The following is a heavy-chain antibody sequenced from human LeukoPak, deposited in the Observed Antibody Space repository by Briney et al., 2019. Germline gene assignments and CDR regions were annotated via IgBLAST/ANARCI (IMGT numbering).Heavy chain of an antibody. V-gene: IGHV3-23*01. J-gene: IGHJ4*02. CDR3: AKGEAAAAGGFDY. CDR2: IRDRDFRT. CDR1: GFTLNNYV. Sequence: GGSLRLSCAASGFTLNNYVMSWVRQAPGKGLEWVSAIRDRDFRTYYADSVKGRFTISSDSAKNTLYLEMSGLRAEDTAMYFCAKGEAAAAGGFDYWGQGALVTVSS. D-gene: IGHD6-13*01.